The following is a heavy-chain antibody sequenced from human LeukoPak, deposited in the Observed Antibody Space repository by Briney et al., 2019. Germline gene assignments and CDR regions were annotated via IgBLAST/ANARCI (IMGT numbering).Heavy chain of an antibody. Sequence: GGSLRLSCVASGFTFHDYGIHWVRQAPGKGLEWVSGISWNSRSIGYADSVKGRFTFSRDNAKKSLYLQMNSLRVEDTAFYYCAKDSSSGYYRHLDYWGQGIQVTVSS. V-gene: IGHV3-9*01. CDR2: ISWNSRSI. CDR1: GFTFHDYG. CDR3: AKDSSSGYYRHLDY. J-gene: IGHJ4*02. D-gene: IGHD3-22*01.